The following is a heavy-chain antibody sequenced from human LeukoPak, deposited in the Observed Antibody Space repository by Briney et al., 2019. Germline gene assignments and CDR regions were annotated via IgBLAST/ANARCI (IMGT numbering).Heavy chain of an antibody. J-gene: IGHJ4*02. V-gene: IGHV3-11*01. Sequence: SGGSLRLSCAASGFTFSDYYMSWIRQAPGKGLEWVSYISSSGSTIYYADSVKGRFTISRDNAKSSLYLQMNSLRAEDTAVYYCARVRMDYGSGSPADYWGQGTLVTASS. CDR1: GFTFSDYY. CDR2: ISSSGSTI. D-gene: IGHD3-10*01. CDR3: ARVRMDYGSGSPADY.